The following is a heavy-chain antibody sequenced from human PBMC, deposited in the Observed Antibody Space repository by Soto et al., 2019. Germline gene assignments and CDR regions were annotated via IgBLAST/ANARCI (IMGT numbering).Heavy chain of an antibody. CDR2: INPNGGSP. D-gene: IGHD6-13*01. J-gene: IGHJ4*02. CDR1: GYTFTNYY. V-gene: IGHV1-46*01. CDR3: ARGLAAGDY. Sequence: QVQLVQSGAEVKNPGASVKVSCKASGYTFTNYYIHWVRQAPGQGLEWMAIINPNGGSPNYAQEFQGRITLARDTITNTGYMELSSLSSADTAIYYCARGLAAGDYWGQGTLVTVSS.